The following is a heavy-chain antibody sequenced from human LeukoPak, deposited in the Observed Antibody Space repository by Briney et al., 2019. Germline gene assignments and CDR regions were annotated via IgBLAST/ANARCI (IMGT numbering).Heavy chain of an antibody. D-gene: IGHD2-15*01. CDR3: ARAFVVVVVAAIRLRPIEGNWFDP. CDR2: INHSGST. J-gene: IGHJ5*02. Sequence: SETPSLTCAVYGGAFSGFYWSWIRQPPGKGLEWVGGINHSGSTRYNPSLKSRVTISVDTSKNQFSLKLSSVTAADTAVYYCARAFVVVVVAAIRLRPIEGNWFDPWGQGTLVTVSS. CDR1: GGAFSGFY. V-gene: IGHV4-34*01.